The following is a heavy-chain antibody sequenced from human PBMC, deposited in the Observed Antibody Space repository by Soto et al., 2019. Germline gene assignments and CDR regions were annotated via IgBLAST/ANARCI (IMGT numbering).Heavy chain of an antibody. Sequence: QVQLVQSGAEVKKPGPSVKVSCKASGYTFTSYGISWVRQTPGQGLEWMGWISAYNGNTNYAQKLQGRVTMTTDTAKRTAYMELRSLRSDDTAVYYCARDRGYVPKWVEVIDFWGQGTLVTVSS. CDR3: ARDRGYVPKWVEVIDF. J-gene: IGHJ4*02. D-gene: IGHD2-15*01. V-gene: IGHV1-18*01. CDR2: ISAYNGNT. CDR1: GYTFTSYG.